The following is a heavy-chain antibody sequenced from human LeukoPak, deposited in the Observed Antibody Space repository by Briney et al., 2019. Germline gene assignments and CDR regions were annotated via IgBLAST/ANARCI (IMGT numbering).Heavy chain of an antibody. J-gene: IGHJ4*02. Sequence: GASVKVSCKASGYTFTGYYIHWVRQAPGQGLEWMGWINPKSGDTNYAQKFQGRVTMTRDTSISTAYMELSRLRSDDTAVYCCASFGVVIDYYFDYWGQGTLVTVSS. CDR1: GYTFTGYY. CDR3: ASFGVVIDYYFDY. V-gene: IGHV1-2*02. D-gene: IGHD3-3*01. CDR2: INPKSGDT.